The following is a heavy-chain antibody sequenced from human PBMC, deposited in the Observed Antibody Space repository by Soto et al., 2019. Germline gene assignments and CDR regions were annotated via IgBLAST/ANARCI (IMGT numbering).Heavy chain of an antibody. J-gene: IGHJ4*02. CDR1: GGSISSHY. D-gene: IGHD5-12*01. Sequence: PSETLSLTCTVSGGSISSHYWSWIRQPPGQGLEWIGYIYYSGSTNYNPSLKSRVTISVDTSKSQFSLRLSSVTAAATAVYFCARLDGYDHYFDDRGQGAPVTVSS. V-gene: IGHV4-59*08. CDR2: IYYSGST. CDR3: ARLDGYDHYFDD.